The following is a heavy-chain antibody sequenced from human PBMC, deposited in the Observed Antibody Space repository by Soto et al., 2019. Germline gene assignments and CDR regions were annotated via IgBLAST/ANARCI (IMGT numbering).Heavy chain of an antibody. V-gene: IGHV4-39*02. CDR2: VYHSGGS. Sequence: QVPLQESGPGLVKPSETLSLTCAVSGVSIHNSHSFWGWIRQPPGKGLEFIGSVYHSGGSYYNPSLKGRVTISVDTSNNQISLRVNSVTAADTAVYYCGRVVEGATRHTDSDSWGQGMLVTVSS. CDR1: GVSIHNSHSF. D-gene: IGHD2-15*01. CDR3: GRVVEGATRHTDSDS. J-gene: IGHJ5*02.